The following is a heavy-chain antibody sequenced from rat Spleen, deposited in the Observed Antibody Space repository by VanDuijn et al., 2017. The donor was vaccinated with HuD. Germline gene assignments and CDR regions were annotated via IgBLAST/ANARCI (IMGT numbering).Heavy chain of an antibody. J-gene: IGHJ2*01. CDR3: ARQVTALDY. CDR2: ITSGGSRT. CDR1: GFTFSSFA. D-gene: IGHD1-10*01. Sequence: EVQLVESGGGLVQPGRSLKLSCAASGFTFSSFAMAWVRQAPKKGLEWVAAITSGGSRTYYPDSVKGRFTISRDNAKSSLYLQMTSLKSEDTATYYCARQVTALDYWGQGVMATVSS. V-gene: IGHV5-7*01.